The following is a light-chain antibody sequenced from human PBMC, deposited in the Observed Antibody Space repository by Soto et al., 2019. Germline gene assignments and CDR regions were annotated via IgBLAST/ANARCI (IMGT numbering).Light chain of an antibody. CDR2: KAS. Sequence: DIQMTQSPSTLSASVGDRVTITCRASQSISTWLAWYQQKPGKAPNLLIHKASHLESGVPSRFSGSGSGTEFTLTISSLQPEDFATYSCLQHYYYPWTFGQGTKV. CDR3: LQHYYYPWT. CDR1: QSISTW. V-gene: IGKV1-5*03. J-gene: IGKJ1*01.